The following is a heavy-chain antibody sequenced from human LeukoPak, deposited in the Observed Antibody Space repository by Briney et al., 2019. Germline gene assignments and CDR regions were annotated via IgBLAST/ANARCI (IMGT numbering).Heavy chain of an antibody. J-gene: IGHJ4*02. CDR1: GASVSSSTYY. V-gene: IGHV4-61*05. D-gene: IGHD1-26*01. CDR3: ASGSYYFDY. Sequence: SETLSLTCTVSGASVSSSTYYWVWIRQPPGKGLEWIGYIYYSGSTNYNPSLKSRVTISLDTSKNQFSLKLSSVTAADTAVYYCASGSYYFDYWGQGTLVSVSS. CDR2: IYYSGST.